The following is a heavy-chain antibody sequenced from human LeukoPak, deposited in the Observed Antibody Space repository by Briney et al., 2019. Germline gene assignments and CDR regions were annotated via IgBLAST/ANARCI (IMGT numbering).Heavy chain of an antibody. CDR3: AKRASGSGTSLYYFDY. V-gene: IGHV3-23*01. D-gene: IGHD3-10*01. J-gene: IGHJ4*02. CDR2: ISNSGGST. CDR1: GFTFSSYA. Sequence: GSXRLSCAASGFTFSSYAMSWVRQXPGKGLEWVSVISNSGGSTFYADSVKGRFTISRDNSKNTLYLQMNSLRAEDTDVYYCAKRASGSGTSLYYFDYWGQGTLVTVSS.